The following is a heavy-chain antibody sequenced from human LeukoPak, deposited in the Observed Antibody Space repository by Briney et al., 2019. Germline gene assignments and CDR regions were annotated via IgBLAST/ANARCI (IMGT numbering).Heavy chain of an antibody. Sequence: SETLSLTCTVSGGSISSYYWSWIRQPPGKGLEGIGYIYTSGSTNYKPSLKSRVTISVDTSKNQFSLKLSSVPAADTAVYYCARVGYSYGPGIAAAGSLSYYCYYYMDVWGKGTTVTVSS. J-gene: IGHJ6*03. CDR3: ARVGYSYGPGIAAAGSLSYYCYYYMDV. D-gene: IGHD6-13*01. CDR2: IYTSGST. V-gene: IGHV4-4*09. CDR1: GGSISSYY.